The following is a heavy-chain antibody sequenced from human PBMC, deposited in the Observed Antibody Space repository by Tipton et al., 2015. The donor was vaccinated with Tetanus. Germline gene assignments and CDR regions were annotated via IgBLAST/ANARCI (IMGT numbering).Heavy chain of an antibody. V-gene: IGHV4-59*08. CDR3: ARRQARPAAGSAFDI. J-gene: IGHJ3*02. CDR1: GGSISNYY. CDR2: IYYSGTT. Sequence: TLSLTCTVSGGSISNYYWSWIRQPPGKGLEWIGYIYYSGTTNYNPSLKSRVTISVDTSKNQFSLQLTSVTAADSAEYYCARRQARPAAGSAFDIWGQGTMVTVSS. D-gene: IGHD6-6*01.